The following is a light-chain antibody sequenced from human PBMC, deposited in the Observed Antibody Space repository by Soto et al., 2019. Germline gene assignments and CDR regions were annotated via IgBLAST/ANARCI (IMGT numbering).Light chain of an antibody. CDR3: QQYGSSPLT. CDR2: GAS. J-gene: IGKJ4*01. Sequence: EIVLTQSPGTLSLSPGERATLSCRASQSVSSSYLAWYQQKPGQAPRLLIYGASSRATGIPAIFSGSGSGTDFTLTISRLEPEDFAVYYCQQYGSSPLTFDGGTKVEIK. V-gene: IGKV3-20*01. CDR1: QSVSSSY.